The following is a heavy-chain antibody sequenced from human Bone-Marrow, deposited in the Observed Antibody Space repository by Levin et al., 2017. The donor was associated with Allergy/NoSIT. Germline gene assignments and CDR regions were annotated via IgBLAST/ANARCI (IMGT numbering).Heavy chain of an antibody. Sequence: GGSLRLSCAVSGITFSSYAMSWVRQAPGKGLEWVSAISDSGHSSYYADSVKGRFTISRDNSKKTLYLQMNSLRAEDTAVYYCASRPPSGSFYNGGYWGQGTLVTVSS. V-gene: IGHV3-23*01. J-gene: IGHJ4*02. D-gene: IGHD3-10*01. CDR3: ASRPPSGSFYNGGY. CDR1: GITFSSYA. CDR2: ISDSGHSS.